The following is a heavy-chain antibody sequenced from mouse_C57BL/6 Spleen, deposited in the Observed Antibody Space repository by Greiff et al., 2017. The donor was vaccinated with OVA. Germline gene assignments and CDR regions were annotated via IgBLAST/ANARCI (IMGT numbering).Heavy chain of an antibody. CDR3: ARQLRPYFDY. V-gene: IGHV1-59*01. Sequence: VQLQQPGAELVRPGTSVKLSCKASGYTFTSYWMHWVKQRPGQGLEWIGVIDPSDSYTNYNQKFKGKATLTVDTSSSTAYMQLSSLTSEDSAVYYCARQLRPYFDYWGQGTTLTVSS. J-gene: IGHJ2*01. CDR2: IDPSDSYT. CDR1: GYTFTSYW. D-gene: IGHD3-2*02.